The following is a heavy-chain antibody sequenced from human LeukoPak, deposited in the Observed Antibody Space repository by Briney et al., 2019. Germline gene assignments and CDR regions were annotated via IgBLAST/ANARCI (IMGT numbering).Heavy chain of an antibody. J-gene: IGHJ4*02. CDR2: ISGSGGST. Sequence: PGGTLRLSCAASGFTFSSYGMSWVRQAPGKGLEWVSAISGSGGSTYYADSVKGRFTTSRDNSKNTLYLQMNSLRAEDTAVYYCTRVNIVVVWGQGTLVTVSS. CDR1: GFTFSSYG. V-gene: IGHV3-23*01. CDR3: TRVNIVVV. D-gene: IGHD2-21*01.